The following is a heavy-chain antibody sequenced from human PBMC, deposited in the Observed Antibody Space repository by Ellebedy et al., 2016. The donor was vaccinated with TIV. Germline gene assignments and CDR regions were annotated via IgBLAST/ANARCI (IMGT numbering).Heavy chain of an antibody. Sequence: GESLKISCAASGFNFISYAMTWVRQAPGKGLEWVSTISGSGGSTYSAHSVKGRFTISRDNAKNTLYLQMSTMRAEDTAVYYCARGNPDGWYLRPWGQGTLVSVSS. D-gene: IGHD6-19*01. CDR2: ISGSGGST. CDR1: GFNFISYA. CDR3: ARGNPDGWYLRP. J-gene: IGHJ5*02. V-gene: IGHV3-23*01.